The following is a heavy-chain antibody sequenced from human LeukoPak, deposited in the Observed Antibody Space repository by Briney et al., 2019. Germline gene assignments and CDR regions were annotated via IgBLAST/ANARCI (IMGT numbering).Heavy chain of an antibody. Sequence: PSETLSLTCAVSGDSISSGGYYWSWIRQPPGKGLEWIGYIYYSGSTNYNPPLKSRVTISVDTSKNQFSLKLSSVTAADTAVYYCARSYAAYCSGGSCYGDFDYWGQGTLVTVSS. V-gene: IGHV4-61*08. D-gene: IGHD2-15*01. CDR2: IYYSGST. J-gene: IGHJ4*02. CDR3: ARSYAAYCSGGSCYGDFDY. CDR1: GDSISSGGYY.